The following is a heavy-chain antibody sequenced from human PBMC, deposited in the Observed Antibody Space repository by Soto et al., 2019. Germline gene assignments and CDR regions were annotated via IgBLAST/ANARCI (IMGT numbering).Heavy chain of an antibody. CDR1: GFTFSSYW. CDR3: ARLGGYCSSTSCYAYYYYYMDV. J-gene: IGHJ6*03. V-gene: IGHV3-74*01. Sequence: EVQLVESGGGLVQPGGSLRLSCAASGFTFSSYWMHWVRQAPGKGLVWVSRINSDGSSTSYADSVKGRFTISRDNAKNTLYLQMNSLRAEDTAVYYCARLGGYCSSTSCYAYYYYYMDVWGKGTTVNVSS. CDR2: INSDGSST. D-gene: IGHD2-2*01.